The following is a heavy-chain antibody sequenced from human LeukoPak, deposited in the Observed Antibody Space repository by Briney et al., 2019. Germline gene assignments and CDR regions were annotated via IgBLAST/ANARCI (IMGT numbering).Heavy chain of an antibody. V-gene: IGHV3-23*01. CDR1: GFTFSNYA. J-gene: IGHJ4*02. D-gene: IGHD2-2*01. CDR3: AKDRENCPYCSSNSCSDY. CDR2: ISGSGGST. Sequence: PGGSLRLSCAASGFTFSNYAMNWVRQAPGKGLEWVSTISGSGGSTYYTEPVKGRFTISRDNSNNTLYLQMNSLRAGDTAVYYCAKDRENCPYCSSNSCSDYWGQGTLVTVSS.